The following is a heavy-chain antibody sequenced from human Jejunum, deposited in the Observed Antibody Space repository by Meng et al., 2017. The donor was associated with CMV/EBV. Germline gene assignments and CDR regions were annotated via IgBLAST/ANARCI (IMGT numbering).Heavy chain of an antibody. CDR2: INTNTGNP. CDR1: GYTFTNYA. J-gene: IGHJ4*02. Sequence: KACGYTFTNYAVNWLRQAPGQGPEWMGWINTNTGNPTYAQGFTGRFVFSLDTSIRTAYMQISSLKAEDTAVYYCVRPIGTNGNHYFEHWGQGTLVTVSS. CDR3: VRPIGTNGNHYFEH. D-gene: IGHD2-8*01. V-gene: IGHV7-4-1*02.